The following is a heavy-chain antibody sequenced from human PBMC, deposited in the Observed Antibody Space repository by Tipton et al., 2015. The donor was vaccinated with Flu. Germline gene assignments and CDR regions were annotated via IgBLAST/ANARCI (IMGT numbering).Heavy chain of an antibody. J-gene: IGHJ3*02. V-gene: IGHV4-4*07. CDR1: GGSISSYY. Sequence: TLSLTCTVSGGSISSYYWSWLRQPAGKGLEWIGRISTSGSTNYNPSLKSRLTMSRDTSKNQFSLRLTSATAADTGVYYCARDLRGYSGYTGGDAFEIWVQGTMVSVSS. CDR3: ARDLRGYSGYTGGDAFEI. CDR2: ISTSGST. D-gene: IGHD5-12*01.